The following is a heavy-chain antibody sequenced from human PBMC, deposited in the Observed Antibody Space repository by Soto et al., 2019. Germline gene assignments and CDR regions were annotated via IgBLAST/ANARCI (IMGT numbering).Heavy chain of an antibody. CDR3: ARALAVAGSGPDY. CDR2: ISYDGSNK. J-gene: IGHJ4*02. V-gene: IGHV3-30-3*01. Sequence: GGSLRLSCTVSGFTFSSYAMHWVRQAPGKGLERVADISYDGSNKYYADSVKGRFTISRDNSKNTLYLQMNSLRTEDTAVYYCARALAVAGSGPDYWGQGTLVTVSS. D-gene: IGHD6-19*01. CDR1: GFTFSSYA.